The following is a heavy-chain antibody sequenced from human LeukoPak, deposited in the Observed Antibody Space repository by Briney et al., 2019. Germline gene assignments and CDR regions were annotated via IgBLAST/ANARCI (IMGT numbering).Heavy chain of an antibody. CDR2: IYPGDSDT. D-gene: IGHD3-22*01. CDR1: GYSFTSYW. CDR3: ARLIFDSSGPYYFDY. Sequence: GESLKISCKGSGYSFTSYWIGWVRQMPGKGLEWMGIIYPGDSDTRYSPSFQGQVTISADKSISTAYLQWSSLKASDTAMYYCARLIFDSSGPYYFDYWGQGTLVTVSS. J-gene: IGHJ4*02. V-gene: IGHV5-51*01.